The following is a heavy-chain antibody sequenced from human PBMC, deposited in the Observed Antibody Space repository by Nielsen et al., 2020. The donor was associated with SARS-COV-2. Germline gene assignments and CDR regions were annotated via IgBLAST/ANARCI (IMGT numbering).Heavy chain of an antibody. CDR2: ISSSSSYI. Sequence: GESRKISCAASGFTFSSYSMNWVRQAPGKGLEWVSSISSSSSYIYYADSVKGRFTISRDNAKNSLYLQMNSLRAEDTAVYYCARDPSSGWYVYYYGMDVWGQGTTVTVSS. D-gene: IGHD6-19*01. J-gene: IGHJ6*02. CDR3: ARDPSSGWYVYYYGMDV. V-gene: IGHV3-21*01. CDR1: GFTFSSYS.